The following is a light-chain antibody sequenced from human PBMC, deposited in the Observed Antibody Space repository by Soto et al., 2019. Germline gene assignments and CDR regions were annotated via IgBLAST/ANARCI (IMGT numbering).Light chain of an antibody. J-gene: IGLJ2*01. CDR2: SNN. CDR1: SSNIGTNP. Sequence: QSVLTQPPSASGTPGQRVTIFCSGRSSNIGTNPLSWYQQLPGSAPKLLMYSNNQRPSGVPDRFSGSKSGTSASLAVSGHRSEDDAEYYCATWDETLAGVVFGGGTKLTVL. V-gene: IGLV1-47*02. CDR3: ATWDETLAGVV.